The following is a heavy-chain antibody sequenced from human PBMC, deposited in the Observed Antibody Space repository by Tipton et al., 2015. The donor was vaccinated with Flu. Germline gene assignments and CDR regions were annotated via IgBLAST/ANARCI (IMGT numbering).Heavy chain of an antibody. D-gene: IGHD3-16*02. V-gene: IGHV4-30-2*01. Sequence: LRLSCAVSGGSVSSGGYSWNWIRQPPGKGLEWIGFIYHSGSAYYTPSLKSRVTISLDRSKNQFSLKLNSVTAADTAVYYCASTYYGYIWGSYRYDYWGQGTLVTVSS. CDR1: GGSVSSGGYS. CDR2: IYHSGSA. CDR3: ASTYYGYIWGSYRYDY. J-gene: IGHJ4*02.